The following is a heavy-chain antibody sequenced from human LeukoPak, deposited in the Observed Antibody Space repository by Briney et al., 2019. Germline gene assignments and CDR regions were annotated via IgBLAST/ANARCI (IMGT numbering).Heavy chain of an antibody. CDR2: IGSSGSPT. CDR3: ARRPYSDTSGRLSDV. CDR1: GFSLNTYS. J-gene: IGHJ6*02. V-gene: IGHV3-48*02. D-gene: IGHD3-22*01. Sequence: GGSLRLSCAASGFSLNTYSMNWVRQAPGKGLEWISCIGSSGSPTHYADSVRGRFTISRDNAKNSLYLQMNSLRDDDTALYYCARRPYSDTSGRLSDVWGQGTTVTVSS.